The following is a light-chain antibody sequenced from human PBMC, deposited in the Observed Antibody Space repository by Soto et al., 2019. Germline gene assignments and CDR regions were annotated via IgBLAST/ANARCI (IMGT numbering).Light chain of an antibody. J-gene: IGLJ3*02. CDR2: NTN. Sequence: QAVVTQEPSFSVSPGGTVTLTCGLSSGSVSTSYYPSWYQQTPGQAPRTLIYNTNIRSSGVPDRFSGSILGNKAALTITGAQADDESDYYCALYMTSGVSVFGGGTQLTVL. V-gene: IGLV8-61*01. CDR3: ALYMTSGVSV. CDR1: SGSVSTSYY.